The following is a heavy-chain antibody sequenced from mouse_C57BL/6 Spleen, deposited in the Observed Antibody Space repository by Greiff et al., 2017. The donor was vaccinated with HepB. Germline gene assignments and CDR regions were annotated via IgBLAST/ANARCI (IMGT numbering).Heavy chain of an antibody. Sequence: ESGPELVKPGASVKISCKASGYAFSSSWMNWVKQRPGKGLEWIGRIYPGDGDTNYNGKFKGKATLTADKSSSTAYMQLSSLTSEDSAVYFCARLFYWYFDVWGTGTTVTVSS. CDR3: ARLFYWYFDV. J-gene: IGHJ1*03. CDR1: GYAFSSSW. V-gene: IGHV1-82*01. CDR2: IYPGDGDT.